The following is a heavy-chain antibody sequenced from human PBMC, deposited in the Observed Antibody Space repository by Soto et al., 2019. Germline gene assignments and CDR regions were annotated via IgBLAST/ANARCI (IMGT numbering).Heavy chain of an antibody. J-gene: IGHJ6*03. CDR1: GFTFDDYG. D-gene: IGHD4-4*01. CDR3: AREGCSNYDGCYYYMDV. CDR2: INWNGGST. V-gene: IGHV3-20*01. Sequence: EVQLVESGGGVVRPGGSLRLSCAASGFTFDDYGMSWVRQAPGKGLEWVSGINWNGGSTGYADSVKGRFTIPRDNAKNSLYLQMNSLRAEDTALYHCAREGCSNYDGCYYYMDVWGKGTTVTVSS.